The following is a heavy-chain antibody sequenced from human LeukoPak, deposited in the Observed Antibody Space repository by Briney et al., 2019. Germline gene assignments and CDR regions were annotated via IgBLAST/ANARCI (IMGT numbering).Heavy chain of an antibody. CDR2: ISGSGGST. Sequence: PGGSLRLSCAASGFTFRNYGMHWFRQAPGKGLEWVSAISGSGGSTYYADSVKGRFTISRDNSKNTLYLQMNSLRAEDTAVYYCAKDPKTYDSSGYWGQGTLVTVSS. V-gene: IGHV3-23*01. J-gene: IGHJ4*02. CDR1: GFTFRNYG. CDR3: AKDPKTYDSSGY. D-gene: IGHD3-22*01.